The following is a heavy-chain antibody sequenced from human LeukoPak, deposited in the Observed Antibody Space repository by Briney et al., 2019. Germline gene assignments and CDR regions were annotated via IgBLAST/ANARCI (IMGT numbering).Heavy chain of an antibody. CDR2: IYPGDSDT. D-gene: IGHD1-1*01. J-gene: IGHJ5*02. CDR3: ARRGTGTNWFDP. Sequence: GESLRISCRGSGYSFSRYWVAWVRQMPGKGLEWMGMIYPGDSDTRYSPSFQAQVNLSVDVSIFTAYLQWNRLKASDTAIYYCARRGTGTNWFDPWGQGTLVTVSS. CDR1: GYSFSRYW. V-gene: IGHV5-51*01.